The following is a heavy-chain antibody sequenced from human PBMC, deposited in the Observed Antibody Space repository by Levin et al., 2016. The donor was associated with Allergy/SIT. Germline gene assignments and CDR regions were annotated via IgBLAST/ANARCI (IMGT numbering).Heavy chain of an antibody. CDR3: ARDSGTYYYDSSTYYGGYFDY. J-gene: IGHJ4*02. D-gene: IGHD3-22*01. V-gene: IGHV1-2*02. CDR1: GYTFTNYY. CDR2: INPNSGGT. Sequence: ASVKVSCKASGYTFTNYYMHWVRQAPGQGLEWMGWINPNSGGTNYAQKFQGRVTMTRDTSISTAYMELSGLRSDDTAVYYCARDSGTYYYDSSTYYGGYFDYWGQGTLVTVSS.